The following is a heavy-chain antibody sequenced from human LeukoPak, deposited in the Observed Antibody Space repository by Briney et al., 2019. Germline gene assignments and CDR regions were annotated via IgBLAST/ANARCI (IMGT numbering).Heavy chain of an antibody. V-gene: IGHV1-8*01. CDR3: ARGDFWSGYSNYYYVDV. CDR2: VNPNSGNT. D-gene: IGHD3-3*01. CDR1: GYTFSSYD. Sequence: HGASVKVSCKASGYTFSSYDINWVRQAPGQGLEWMGWVNPNSGNTGYAQKFQGRVTITRNTSISTAYLELRSLRSEDTAVYYCARGDFWSGYSNYYYVDVWGKGTTVTVSS. J-gene: IGHJ6*03.